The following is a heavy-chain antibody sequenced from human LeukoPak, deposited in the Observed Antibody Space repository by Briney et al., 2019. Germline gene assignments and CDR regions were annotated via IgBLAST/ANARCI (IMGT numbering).Heavy chain of an antibody. J-gene: IGHJ4*02. CDR2: MNPNSGNT. CDR3: ARGRQLGSGSYTGG. CDR1: GYTFTSYD. V-gene: IGHV1-8*01. D-gene: IGHD1-26*01. Sequence: ASVKVSCKASGYTFTSYDINWVRQATGQGLEWMGWMNPNSGNTGYAQKFQGRVTMTRNTSISTAYMELSGLRSEDTAVYYCARGRQLGSGSYTGGWGRGTLVTVSS.